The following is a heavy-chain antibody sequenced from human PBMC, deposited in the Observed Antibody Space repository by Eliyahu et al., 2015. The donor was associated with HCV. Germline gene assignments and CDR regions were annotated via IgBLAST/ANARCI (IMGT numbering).Heavy chain of an antibody. J-gene: IGHJ4*02. CDR1: GFAFNEAW. CDR2: IKIKPHGGTT. CDR3: TTGSVEGY. D-gene: IGHD6-19*01. V-gene: IGHV3-15*07. Sequence: EVQLVESGGGLVKPGGSLRLSCAASGFAFNEAWMNWVRQAPGKGLEWVGRIKIKPHGGTTDYGAPVRGRFTISRDDSRNILTLQMYSLKIEDTAVYYCTTGSVEGYWGQGTLVTVSS.